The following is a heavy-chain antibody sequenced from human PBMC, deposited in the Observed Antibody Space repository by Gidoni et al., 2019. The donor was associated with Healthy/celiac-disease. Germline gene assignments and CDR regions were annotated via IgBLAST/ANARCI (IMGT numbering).Heavy chain of an antibody. CDR1: GFTFSSYA. CDR2: ISGRGGST. D-gene: IGHD2-15*01. V-gene: IGHV3-23*04. J-gene: IGHJ6*02. CDR3: AKDLDVVVVAANPAGWRSPYGMDV. Sequence: EVQLVESGGGLVQPGGSLRLSCAASGFTFSSYAMSWVRQAPGKGLGWVSAISGRGGSTYYADSVKGRFTISRDNSKNTLYLQMNSLRAEDTAVYYCAKDLDVVVVAANPAGWRSPYGMDVWGQGTTVTVSS.